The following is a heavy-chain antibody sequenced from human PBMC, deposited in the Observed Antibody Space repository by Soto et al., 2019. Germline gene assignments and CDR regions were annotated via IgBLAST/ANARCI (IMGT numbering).Heavy chain of an antibody. CDR3: VRRVSGNYDY. J-gene: IGHJ4*02. Sequence: EVQLAESGGGMVQPGGSLRLSCVASGFTFSSYDMHWVRQAPGKGLEYVSSISSNGGTTYYGNSVKGRFTISRDNSKNTPYLQMGSLRAEDMAVYYCVRRVSGNYDYWGQGTLVTVSS. D-gene: IGHD1-7*01. CDR1: GFTFSSYD. V-gene: IGHV3-64*01. CDR2: ISSNGGTT.